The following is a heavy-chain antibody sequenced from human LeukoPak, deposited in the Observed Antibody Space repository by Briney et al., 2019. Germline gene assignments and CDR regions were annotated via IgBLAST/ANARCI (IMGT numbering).Heavy chain of an antibody. CDR3: AKDLNYDFWSGYSCDY. J-gene: IGHJ4*02. D-gene: IGHD3-3*01. CDR1: GFTFSSYA. CDR2: ISGSGGST. V-gene: IGHV3-23*01. Sequence: GGSLRLSCAASGFTFSSYAMSWVRQAPGKGLEWVSAISGSGGSTYYADSVKGRFTISRDNSKNTLYLQMNSLRAEDTAVYYCAKDLNYDFWSGYSCDYWGQGTLVTVSS.